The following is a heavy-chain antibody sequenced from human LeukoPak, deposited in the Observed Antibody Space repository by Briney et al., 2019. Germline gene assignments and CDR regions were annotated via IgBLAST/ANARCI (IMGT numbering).Heavy chain of an antibody. CDR3: ARGDTMIVVAYSDAFDI. Sequence: SETLSLTCAVYGGSFSGYYWSWIRQPPGKGLEWIGEINHSGSTNYNPSLKSRVTISVDTSKNQFSLKLSSVTAADTAVYYCARGDTMIVVAYSDAFDIWGQGTMVTVSS. CDR1: GGSFSGYY. D-gene: IGHD3-22*01. V-gene: IGHV4-34*01. CDR2: INHSGST. J-gene: IGHJ3*02.